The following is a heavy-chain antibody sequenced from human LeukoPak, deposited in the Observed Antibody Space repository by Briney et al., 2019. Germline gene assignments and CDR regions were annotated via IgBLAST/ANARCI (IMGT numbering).Heavy chain of an antibody. D-gene: IGHD3-10*01. CDR2: INHSGRT. V-gene: IGHV4-34*01. CDR1: GGSFIGSC. J-gene: IGHJ5*02. CDR3: ARGLGVWVRGGLRSWFDP. Sequence: SQSLSLTWAVCGGSFIGSCWSWIRQPPRKGLEWVGEINHSGRTTYNPSHTGRVTITVDTSNNDYYLELSSVTAGDTAVYYCARGLGVWVRGGLRSWFDPWGQGTLVTVSS.